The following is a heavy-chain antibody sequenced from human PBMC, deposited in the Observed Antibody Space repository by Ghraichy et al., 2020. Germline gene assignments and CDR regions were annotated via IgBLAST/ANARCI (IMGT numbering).Heavy chain of an antibody. CDR2: ISAYNGNT. CDR3: ARDRIYSSSWYRAGTDAFDI. V-gene: IGHV1-18*01. D-gene: IGHD6-13*01. J-gene: IGHJ3*02. CDR1: GYTFTSYG. Sequence: ASVKVSCKASGYTFTSYGISWVRQAPGQGLEWMGWISAYNGNTNYAQKLQGRVTMTTDTSTSTAYMELRSLRSDDTAVYYCARDRIYSSSWYRAGTDAFDIWGQVTMVTVSS.